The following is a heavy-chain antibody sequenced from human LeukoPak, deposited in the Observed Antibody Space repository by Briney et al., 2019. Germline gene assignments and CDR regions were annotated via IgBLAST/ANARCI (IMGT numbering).Heavy chain of an antibody. CDR3: ARVEDHGDRWFDP. CDR1: CYSISSGYY. Sequence: SETLSLTCAVSCYSISSGYYWGWIRQPPGKGLEWIGSIYHSGSTYYNPSLKSRVTISVDTSKNQFSLKLSSVTAADTAVYYCARVEDHGDRWFDPWGQGTLVTVSS. J-gene: IGHJ5*02. V-gene: IGHV4-38-2*01. D-gene: IGHD4-17*01. CDR2: IYHSGST.